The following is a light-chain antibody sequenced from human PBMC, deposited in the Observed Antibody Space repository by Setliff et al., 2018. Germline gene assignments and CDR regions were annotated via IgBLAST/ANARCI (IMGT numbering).Light chain of an antibody. J-gene: IGLJ1*01. V-gene: IGLV2-8*01. Sequence: QSALTQPPSESGSPGQSVTISCTGTSSDVGGYNYVSWYQQHPGKAPKLMIYEVSKRPSGVPDRFSGSKSGNTASLTVSGLQAEDEADYYCSSYAGSNNPYVFGTGTKVTVL. CDR2: EVS. CDR3: SSYAGSNNPYV. CDR1: SSDVGGYNY.